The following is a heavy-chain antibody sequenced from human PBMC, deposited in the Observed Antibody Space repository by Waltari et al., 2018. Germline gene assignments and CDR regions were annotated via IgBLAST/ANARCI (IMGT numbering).Heavy chain of an antibody. J-gene: IGHJ4*02. Sequence: QVQLQESGPGLVKPSGTLSLTCAVSGAPISHINCWSWLRTSPGQGREWIGEVHHTGNTNYNPSLKSRVTMSVDKSKNQFSLKLNSVTAADTAVYYCARDTSTVTTDLFDSWGRGTLVSV. CDR3: ARDTSTVTTDLFDS. CDR2: VHHTGNT. V-gene: IGHV4-4*02. D-gene: IGHD4-17*01. CDR1: GAPISHINC.